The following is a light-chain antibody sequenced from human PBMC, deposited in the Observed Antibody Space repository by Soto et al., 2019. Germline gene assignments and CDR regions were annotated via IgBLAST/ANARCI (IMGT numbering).Light chain of an antibody. CDR2: AVS. Sequence: DIVMTQSPSSLSASVGDRVTITCRASQSITRYLHWYRQKPGKAPELLIHAVSTLQSGVPSTFSGSGSGTDFTLTISSLRPEDSATYYCQQSDSTPHTVGQGTKVDSK. J-gene: IGKJ1*01. V-gene: IGKV1-39*01. CDR3: QQSDSTPHT. CDR1: QSITRY.